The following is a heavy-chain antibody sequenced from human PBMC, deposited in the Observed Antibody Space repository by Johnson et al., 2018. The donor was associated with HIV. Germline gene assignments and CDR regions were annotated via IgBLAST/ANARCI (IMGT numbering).Heavy chain of an antibody. V-gene: IGHV3-13*01. D-gene: IGHD1/OR15-1a*01. CDR3: ARGGLGFQNIHDPFDI. J-gene: IGHJ3*02. Sequence: VQLVESGGGLVQPGGSLRLSCAASGFTFSSYDMHWVRQATGKGLEWVSAIGTAGDTYYPGSVKGRFTNSRDNSKNTLYRQMNSLGADDTALYYCARGGLGFQNIHDPFDIWGQGTMVTVSS. CDR1: GFTFSSYD. CDR2: IGTAGDT.